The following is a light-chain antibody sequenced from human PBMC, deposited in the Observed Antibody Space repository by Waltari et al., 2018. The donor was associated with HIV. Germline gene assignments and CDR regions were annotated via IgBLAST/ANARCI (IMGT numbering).Light chain of an antibody. CDR2: GNR. J-gene: IGLJ2*01. Sequence: QSVLTQPPSVSGAPGQRVTISCTWSSSNIGAGYDVHWYQQLPGTAPRLLILGNRNRPSRPPDRFSGSKAGTSASLAISGVHAEDEADYYCQSDDSSLSGVVFCGGTKLTVL. CDR3: QSDDSSLSGVV. CDR1: SSNIGAGYD. V-gene: IGLV1-40*01.